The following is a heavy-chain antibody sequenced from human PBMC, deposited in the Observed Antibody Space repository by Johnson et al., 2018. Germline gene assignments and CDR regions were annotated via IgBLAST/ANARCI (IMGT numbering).Heavy chain of an antibody. CDR1: GFTFSNYA. V-gene: IGHV3-30*04. CDR3: ANLNLRFLEFLFPFYFMDV. CDR2: ISGDGTND. Sequence: QVQLVESGGGVVQPGKSLRLSCAASGFTFSNYAMYWVRQAPGKGLEWVAVISGDGTNDYYGDSVKGRFTVSRDNSRDTLYLQMNSLKVEDTAVYYCANLNLRFLEFLFPFYFMDVWGKGTTVNV. D-gene: IGHD3-3*01. J-gene: IGHJ6*03.